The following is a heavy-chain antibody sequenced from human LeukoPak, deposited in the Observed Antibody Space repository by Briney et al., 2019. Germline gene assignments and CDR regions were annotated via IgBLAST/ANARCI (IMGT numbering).Heavy chain of an antibody. V-gene: IGHV4-59*08. J-gene: IGHJ3*02. D-gene: IGHD3-22*01. CDR1: GGSISSDY. CDR3: ARGYYDSSGYSNTFDI. Sequence: SETLSLTCTVSGGSISSDYWSWIRQPPGRGLGWIGYIHHSGNTHYNPSLTSRVTISVDTSKNQFTLRLSSVTAADTAVYYCARGYYDSSGYSNTFDIWGQGTMVTVSS. CDR2: IHHSGNT.